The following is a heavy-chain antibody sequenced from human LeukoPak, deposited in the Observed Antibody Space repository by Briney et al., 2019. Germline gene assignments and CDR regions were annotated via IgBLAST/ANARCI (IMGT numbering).Heavy chain of an antibody. CDR3: ARDVVVTSSPDAFDI. J-gene: IGHJ3*02. CDR2: ISNSGTT. D-gene: IGHD2-21*02. CDR1: GDSVTRGGNF. Sequence: SETLSLTCTVSGDSVTRGGNFWPWIRPPPGKGLEWIVYISNSGTTSYNPSLKSRVSISVDTSNNQFSLSLSSVTAADTAVYYCARDVVVTSSPDAFDIWGQGTMVAVSS. V-gene: IGHV4-31*03.